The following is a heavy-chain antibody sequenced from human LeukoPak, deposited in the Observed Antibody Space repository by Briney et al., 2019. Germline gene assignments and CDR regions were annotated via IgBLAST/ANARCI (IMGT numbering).Heavy chain of an antibody. Sequence: GGTLRLSCAASGFTFSSYGMSWVRQAPGKGLEWVSAISGSGSSTYYADSVKGRFTISRDNSKNTLYLQMNSLRAEDTAVYYCANDRGGDYYDSSGYPYYFDYWGQGTLVTVSS. D-gene: IGHD3-22*01. CDR3: ANDRGGDYYDSSGYPYYFDY. CDR1: GFTFSSYG. V-gene: IGHV3-23*01. CDR2: ISGSGSST. J-gene: IGHJ4*02.